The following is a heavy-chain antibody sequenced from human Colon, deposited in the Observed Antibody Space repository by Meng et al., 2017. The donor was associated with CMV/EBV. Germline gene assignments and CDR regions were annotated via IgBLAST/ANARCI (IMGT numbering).Heavy chain of an antibody. J-gene: IGHJ6*02. V-gene: IGHV3-30*02. Sequence: GGSLRLSCAVSGFTFSSYGMHWVRQAPGKGLEWVAFIRYDGTNKYFGDSVKGRFTISRDTPKNTVYLQMSSLKPEDTAVYYCARSKRPLEWLSRSSGMDVWGQGTTVTVSS. CDR2: IRYDGTNK. CDR3: ARSKRPLEWLSRSSGMDV. D-gene: IGHD3-3*01. CDR1: GFTFSSYG.